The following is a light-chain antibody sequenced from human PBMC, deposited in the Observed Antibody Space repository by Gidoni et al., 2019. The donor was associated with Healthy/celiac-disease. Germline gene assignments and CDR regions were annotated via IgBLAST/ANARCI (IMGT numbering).Light chain of an antibody. CDR1: LSIRSW. V-gene: IGKV1-5*01. CDR3: KRYNIYYT. J-gene: IGKJ2*01. Sequence: DIQMTQSPSTLSASVGDRVTITCRASLSIRSWLAWYQQKPGKAPKLLFYHDSGLEMGVPSRLGGRESGTKFTLTFGVLKPEDFATYYGKRYNIYYTFGEGTKLEIK. CDR2: HDS.